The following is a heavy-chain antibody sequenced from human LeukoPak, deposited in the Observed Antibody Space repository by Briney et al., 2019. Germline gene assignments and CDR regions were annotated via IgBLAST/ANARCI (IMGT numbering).Heavy chain of an antibody. J-gene: IGHJ5*02. Sequence: PSETLSITCAVYGGSFSGYYWSWIRQPPGKGLEWIGEINHSGSTNYNPSLKSRVTISVDTSKNQFSLKLSSVTAADTAVYHCARGRGGYCSSTSCYNTWFDPWGQGTLVTVSS. V-gene: IGHV4-34*01. CDR1: GGSFSGYY. D-gene: IGHD2-2*02. CDR3: ARGRGGYCSSTSCYNTWFDP. CDR2: INHSGST.